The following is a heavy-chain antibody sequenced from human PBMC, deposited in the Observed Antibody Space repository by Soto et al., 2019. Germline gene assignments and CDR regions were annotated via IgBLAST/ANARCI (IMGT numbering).Heavy chain of an antibody. Sequence: PSETLSLTCSVYGGSFSDYYWSWIRQPPGKGLEWIGEINHSGSTNYNPSLKSRVTISVHTSKNQFSLKLSSVTAADTAVYYCATSQKGYNWNYFDHWGQGALVTVSS. V-gene: IGHV4-34*01. D-gene: IGHD1-20*01. CDR1: GGSFSDYY. J-gene: IGHJ4*02. CDR3: ATSQKGYNWNYFDH. CDR2: INHSGST.